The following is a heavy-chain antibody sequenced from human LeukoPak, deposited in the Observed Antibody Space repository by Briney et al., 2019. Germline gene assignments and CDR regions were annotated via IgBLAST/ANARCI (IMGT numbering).Heavy chain of an antibody. CDR1: GYTFTSYG. D-gene: IGHD3-9*01. CDR3: ARARIISWKNKNYDILTGSVTDLSPDAFDI. Sequence: GASVKVSCKASGYTFTSYGISWVRQAPGQGLEWMGGIIPIFGTANYAQKFQGRVTITADKSTSTAYMELSSLRSEDTAEYYCARARIISWKNKNYDILTGSVTDLSPDAFDIWGQGTMVTVSS. V-gene: IGHV1-69*06. J-gene: IGHJ3*02. CDR2: IIPIFGTA.